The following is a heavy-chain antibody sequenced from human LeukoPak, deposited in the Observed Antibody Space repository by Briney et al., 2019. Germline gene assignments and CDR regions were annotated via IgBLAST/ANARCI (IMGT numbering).Heavy chain of an antibody. CDR3: AGALLWFGESYHFDY. CDR2: ISGSGGST. D-gene: IGHD3-10*01. J-gene: IGHJ4*02. CDR1: GFTFSSYA. Sequence: PGGSLRLSCAASGFTFSSYAMSWVRQAPGKGLEWVSAISGSGGSTYYADSVKGRFTISRDNAKNSLYLQMNSLRGEDTAVYYCAGALLWFGESYHFDYWGQGTLVTVSS. V-gene: IGHV3-23*01.